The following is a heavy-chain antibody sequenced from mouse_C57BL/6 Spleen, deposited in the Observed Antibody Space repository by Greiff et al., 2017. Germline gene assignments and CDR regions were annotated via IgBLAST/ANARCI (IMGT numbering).Heavy chain of an antibody. Sequence: QVQLQQSGAELVRPGSSVKLSCKASGYTFTSYWMHWVKQRPIQGLEWIGNIDPSDSETHYNQKFKDKATLTVDKSSSTAYMQLSSLTSEDSAVYYCARGGITTVVANFDYWGQGTTLTVSS. CDR3: ARGGITTVVANFDY. J-gene: IGHJ2*01. CDR2: IDPSDSET. CDR1: GYTFTSYW. V-gene: IGHV1-52*01. D-gene: IGHD1-1*01.